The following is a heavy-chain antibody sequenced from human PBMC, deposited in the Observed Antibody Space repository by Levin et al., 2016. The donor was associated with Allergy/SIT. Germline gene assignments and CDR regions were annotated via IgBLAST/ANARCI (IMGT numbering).Heavy chain of an antibody. Sequence: KVSCKGSGYTFSNFWTAWVRQMPGKGLEWMGSIYPGDSRIRYSPSFQGQVTISADTSISTAYLRWSSLKASDTAMYYCARSTSSVYYYMDVWGKGTTVTVSS. CDR1: GYTFSNFW. D-gene: IGHD6-6*01. CDR2: IYPGDSRI. V-gene: IGHV5-51*01. J-gene: IGHJ6*03. CDR3: ARSTSSVYYYMDV.